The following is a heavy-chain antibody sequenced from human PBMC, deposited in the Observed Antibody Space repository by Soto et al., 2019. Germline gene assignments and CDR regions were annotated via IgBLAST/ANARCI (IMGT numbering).Heavy chain of an antibody. D-gene: IGHD4-17*01. Sequence: QVHLVESGGGVVQPGRSLRLSCAASGFTFSRYGMHWVRQAPGKGLEWVAVILADDSDRDYADSVKGRFSISRDNSKNSLHLQMNSLRAEDTAVYYCARDDDYGDNGFAYWGQGTLVTVSS. CDR1: GFTFSRYG. CDR3: ARDDDYGDNGFAY. V-gene: IGHV3-33*01. J-gene: IGHJ4*02. CDR2: ILADDSDR.